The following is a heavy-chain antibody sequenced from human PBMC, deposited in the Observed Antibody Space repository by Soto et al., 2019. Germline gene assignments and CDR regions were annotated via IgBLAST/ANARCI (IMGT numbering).Heavy chain of an antibody. Sequence: QVQLQESGPGLVKPSQTLSLTCTVSGGSISSGDYYWSWIRQPPGKGLEWIGYIYYSGSTYYNPYLQSGATTSVDTSKNQFSLKLSSVTAADTAVYSCAVVGSSSSSDSWCQGTLVTVSS. CDR2: IYYSGST. J-gene: IGHJ4*02. CDR1: GGSISSGDYY. D-gene: IGHD6-6*01. V-gene: IGHV4-30-4*01. CDR3: AVVGSSSSSDS.